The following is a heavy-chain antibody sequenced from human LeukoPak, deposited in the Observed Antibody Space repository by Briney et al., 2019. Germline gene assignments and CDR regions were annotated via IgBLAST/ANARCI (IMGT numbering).Heavy chain of an antibody. CDR3: ARDRAAQNSGIEAFDI. V-gene: IGHV3-7*03. J-gene: IGHJ3*02. D-gene: IGHD4-23*01. CDR2: IKQDGSEK. Sequence: PGGSLRLSCAASGFTFSSYWMSWVRQAPGKVLEWVANIKQDGSEKYYVDSVKGRFTISRDNAKNSLYLQMNSLRADDTAVYYCARDRAAQNSGIEAFDIWGQGTMVTVSS. CDR1: GFTFSSYW.